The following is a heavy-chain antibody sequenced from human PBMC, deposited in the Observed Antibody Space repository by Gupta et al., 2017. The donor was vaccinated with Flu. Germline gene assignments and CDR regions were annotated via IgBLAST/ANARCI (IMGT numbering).Heavy chain of an antibody. CDR3: ATPPGFYDTAPLDY. Sequence: EVQLVEPGGGLVKPGESLRLSCPASGLPFTNAWMTWVRQAPGRGPEWVGHITSKSDGETTDYAAPVKDRFTISRDDSKNLVYLQMNNLKIEDTAVYYCATPPGFYDTAPLDYWGQGTLVTVSS. J-gene: IGHJ4*01. CDR1: GLPFTNAW. D-gene: IGHD3-22*01. CDR2: ITSKSDGETT. V-gene: IGHV3-15*01.